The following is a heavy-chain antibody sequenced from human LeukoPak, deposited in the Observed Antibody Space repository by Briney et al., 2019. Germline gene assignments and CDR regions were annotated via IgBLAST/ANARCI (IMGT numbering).Heavy chain of an antibody. CDR2: INHNGST. CDR3: ARGHPPTDSSGYQYDY. J-gene: IGHJ4*02. Sequence: PSETLSLTCAVYGGSFNAYSWTWIRQPPGKGLEWIGEINHNGSTNYTPSLKSRVTISVDTSKNQSSLKVSTVTAADTAVYYCARGHPPTDSSGYQYDYWGQGTLVTVSS. D-gene: IGHD3-22*01. CDR1: GGSFNAYS. V-gene: IGHV4-34*01.